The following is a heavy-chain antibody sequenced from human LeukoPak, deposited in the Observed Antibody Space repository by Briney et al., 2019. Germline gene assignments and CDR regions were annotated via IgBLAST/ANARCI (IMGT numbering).Heavy chain of an antibody. V-gene: IGHV4-34*01. CDR1: GGSFSGYY. D-gene: IGHD3-22*01. Sequence: PSEALSLTFAVYGGSFSGYYWSWVRQPPGKGLEWIGEINHSGSTNYNPSLKSRVTISVDTSKNQFSLKLSSVTAADTAVYYCARMGRYYDSSGYYYEDLGAFDIWGQGTMVTVSS. CDR3: ARMGRYYDSSGYYYEDLGAFDI. J-gene: IGHJ3*02. CDR2: INHSGST.